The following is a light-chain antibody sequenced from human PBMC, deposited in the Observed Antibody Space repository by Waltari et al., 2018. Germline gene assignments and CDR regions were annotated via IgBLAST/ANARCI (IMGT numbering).Light chain of an antibody. J-gene: IGLJ2*01. CDR1: SRDVGGYKY. CDR3: SSYTSSSTLA. CDR2: DVT. Sequence: QSALTQPASVSGSPGQSITIPCTGTSRDVGGYKYVSWYQQHPDKAPKLMIYDVTNRPSGVSNRFSGSKSGNTASLTISGLQAEDEADYYCSSYTSSSTLAFGGGTKLTVL. V-gene: IGLV2-14*03.